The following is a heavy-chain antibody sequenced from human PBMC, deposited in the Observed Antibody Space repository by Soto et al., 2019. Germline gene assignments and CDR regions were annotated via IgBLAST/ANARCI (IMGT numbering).Heavy chain of an antibody. J-gene: IGHJ4*02. CDR3: ARSRANYYDSRGYYYSTFDY. Sequence: GASVKVSCKTSGGTFSSYAISWVRQAPGQGLEWMGGIIPMFGTANYAQKFQGRVTITADESTSTANMELSSLRSEDTAVYYCARSRANYYDSRGYYYSTFDYWGQGTLVTVSS. CDR2: IIPMFGTA. V-gene: IGHV1-69*13. CDR1: GGTFSSYA. D-gene: IGHD3-22*01.